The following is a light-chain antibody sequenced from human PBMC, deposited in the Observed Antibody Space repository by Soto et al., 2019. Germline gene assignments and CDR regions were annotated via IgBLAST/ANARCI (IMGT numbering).Light chain of an antibody. CDR3: GSWDSSLSAYV. J-gene: IGLJ1*01. V-gene: IGLV1-51*01. CDR2: DDN. CDR1: SSNIGGNS. Sequence: QSVLTQPPSVSAAPGQKVTISCSGSSSNIGGNSVSWYQQLPGTAPKLLIYDDNKRPSGIPDRFSGSKSGTSATLGITGFQTADEADYYCGSWDSSLSAYVFGPGTKVT.